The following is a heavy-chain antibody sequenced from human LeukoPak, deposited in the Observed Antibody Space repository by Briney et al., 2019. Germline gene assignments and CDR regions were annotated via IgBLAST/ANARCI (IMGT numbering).Heavy chain of an antibody. Sequence: SETLSLTCVVYSGSFSNYYWSWIRQPPGKGLEWIGEINQSGSTNYNPSLKSRVTISVDTSKNHFSLKLSSVTAADTAVYYCARGALKWELPPIRARKSYYFDYWGQGTLVTVSS. J-gene: IGHJ4*02. D-gene: IGHD1-26*01. CDR3: ARGALKWELPPIRARKSYYFDY. CDR2: INQSGST. V-gene: IGHV4-34*01. CDR1: SGSFSNYY.